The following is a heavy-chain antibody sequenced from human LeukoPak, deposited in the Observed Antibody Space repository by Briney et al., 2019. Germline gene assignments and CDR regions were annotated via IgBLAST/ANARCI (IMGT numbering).Heavy chain of an antibody. CDR3: AREMAGITFGGVIGPIDY. CDR2: IYYSGST. Sequence: RSSETLALTCTVSGGSISSSSYYWGWIRQPPGKGLEWIGSIYYSGSTYYNPSLKSRVTISVDTSKNQFSLKLSSVTAADTAVYYCAREMAGITFGGVIGPIDYWGQGTLVTVSS. V-gene: IGHV4-39*07. D-gene: IGHD3-16*02. CDR1: GGSISSSSYY. J-gene: IGHJ4*02.